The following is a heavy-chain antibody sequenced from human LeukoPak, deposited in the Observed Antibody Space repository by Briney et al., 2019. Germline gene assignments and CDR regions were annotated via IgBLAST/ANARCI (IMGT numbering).Heavy chain of an antibody. D-gene: IGHD2-15*01. V-gene: IGHV1-18*01. CDR3: AGDRTGVTADDY. CDR1: GYTFTSYG. J-gene: IGHJ4*02. Sequence: ASVKVSCKASGYTFTSYGISWVRQAPGQGLEWMGWISAYNGNTNYAQKLQGRVTMSTDTSPSTAYMELRSLRSEDTAVYYCAGDRTGVTADDYWGQGTLVTVSS. CDR2: ISAYNGNT.